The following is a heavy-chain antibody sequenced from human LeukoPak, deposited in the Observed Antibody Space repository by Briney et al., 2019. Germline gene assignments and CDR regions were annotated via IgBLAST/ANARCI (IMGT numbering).Heavy chain of an antibody. J-gene: IGHJ4*02. CDR2: VYYSGST. CDR1: GASISSYY. CDR3: ARVGMGSGWYYYFDY. V-gene: IGHV4-59*08. D-gene: IGHD6-19*01. Sequence: SETLSLTCTVSGASISSYYWSWIRQPPGKGLEWIGYVYYSGSTNNNPSLKSRVTISVDTSKNQFSLKLSSVTAADTAVYYCARVGMGSGWYYYFDYWGQGTLVTVSS.